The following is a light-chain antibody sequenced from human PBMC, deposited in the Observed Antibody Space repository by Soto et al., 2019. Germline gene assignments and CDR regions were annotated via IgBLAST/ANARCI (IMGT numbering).Light chain of an antibody. CDR2: DAS. V-gene: IGKV3-20*01. Sequence: EIVLTQSPGTLSLSPGERATLSCRASQSVSSSYLAWYQQKPGQPPRLLTYDASRRATGIPDRFSGSGSGTDFTLTISSLEPEDFAVYYCQHYGRSPPSWTFGQGTKVEIK. CDR1: QSVSSSY. J-gene: IGKJ1*01. CDR3: QHYGRSPPSWT.